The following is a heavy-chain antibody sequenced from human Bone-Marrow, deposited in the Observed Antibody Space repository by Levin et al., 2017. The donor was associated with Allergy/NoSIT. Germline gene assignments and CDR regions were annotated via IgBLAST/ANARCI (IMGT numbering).Heavy chain of an antibody. V-gene: IGHV3-53*01. CDR1: GFTVSSNY. J-gene: IGHJ6*03. Sequence: LSLTCAASGFTVSSNYMSWVRQAPGKGLEWVSVIYSGGSTYYADSVKGRFTISRDNSKNTLYLQMNSLRAEDTAVYYCARKEWLRSSGYYYYYMDVWGKGTTVTVSS. D-gene: IGHD5-12*01. CDR3: ARKEWLRSSGYYYYYMDV. CDR2: IYSGGST.